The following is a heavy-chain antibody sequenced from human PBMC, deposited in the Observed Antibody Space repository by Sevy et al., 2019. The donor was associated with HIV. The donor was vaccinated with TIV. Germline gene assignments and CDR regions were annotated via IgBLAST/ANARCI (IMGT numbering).Heavy chain of an antibody. CDR1: GYTFAAYY. J-gene: IGHJ4*02. CDR2: IYPNGGDT. Sequence: ASVKVSCKTSGYTFAAYYIHWVRQAPGQGLEWLGWIYPNGGDTTYAQKFQGRVTVTMITSINTVCMELSRLRSDDTAVYYCARGKREEWLLYLDNWGQGTLVTVSS. V-gene: IGHV1-2*02. D-gene: IGHD3-3*01. CDR3: ARGKREEWLLYLDN.